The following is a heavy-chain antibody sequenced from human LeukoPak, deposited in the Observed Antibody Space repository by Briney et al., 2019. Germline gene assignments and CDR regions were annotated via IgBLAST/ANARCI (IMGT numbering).Heavy chain of an antibody. CDR1: GFTFSSYA. V-gene: IGHV3-64*01. J-gene: IGHJ4*02. D-gene: IGHD1-26*01. CDR2: ISSNGGST. Sequence: GGSLRLSCAASGFTFSSYAMHWVRQAPGKGLEYVSVISSNGGSTYYANSVKGRFTISRDNSKNTLYLQVGSLRAEDMAVYYCARGGPFQWELLVYWGQGTLVTVSS. CDR3: ARGGPFQWELLVY.